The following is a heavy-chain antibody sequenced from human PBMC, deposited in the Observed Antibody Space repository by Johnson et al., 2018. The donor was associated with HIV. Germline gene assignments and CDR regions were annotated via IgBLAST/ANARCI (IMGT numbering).Heavy chain of an antibody. J-gene: IGHJ3*01. Sequence: VQLVESGGGVVQPGRSLRLSCAASGFTFSSYAMHWVRQAPGKGLEWVAVISYDGSDKSYADSVEGRFTISRDNSKNTLYLQMNNLRTEDTGLYYCAKDGGKWSYSFDVWGQGTMVSVSS. D-gene: IGHD2-8*01. CDR1: GFTFSSYA. CDR2: ISYDGSDK. CDR3: AKDGGKWSYSFDV. V-gene: IGHV3-30*04.